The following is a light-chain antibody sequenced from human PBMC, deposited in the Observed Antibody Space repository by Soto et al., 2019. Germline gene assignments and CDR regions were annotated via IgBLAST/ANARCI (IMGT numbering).Light chain of an antibody. V-gene: IGLV2-8*01. J-gene: IGLJ1*01. CDR1: SSDVGAYHY. CDR2: EVS. CDR3: SSYAGSNNYV. Sequence: QSALTQPPSASGSPGQSVTISCTGTSSDVGAYHYVSWYQQHPGKAPKLMIYEVSQRPSGVPDRFSGSKSGNTASLTVSGLQAEDEADYYCSSYAGSNNYVFGTGTKLTVL.